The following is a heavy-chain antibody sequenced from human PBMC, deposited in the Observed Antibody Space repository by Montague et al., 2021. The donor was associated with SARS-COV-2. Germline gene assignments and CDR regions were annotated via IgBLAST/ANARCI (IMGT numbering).Heavy chain of an antibody. CDR3: ASFPSGYYDSSGYHI. CDR2: INHSGST. V-gene: IGHV4-34*01. J-gene: IGHJ4*02. Sequence: SETLSLTCAVYGGSFSGYYWSWIRQPPGKGLEWIGEINHSGSTNYNPSLKSRVTISVDTSKNQFSLKLSSVIAADTAVYYCASFPSGYYDSSGYHIWGQGTLVTVSS. CDR1: GGSFSGYY. D-gene: IGHD3-22*01.